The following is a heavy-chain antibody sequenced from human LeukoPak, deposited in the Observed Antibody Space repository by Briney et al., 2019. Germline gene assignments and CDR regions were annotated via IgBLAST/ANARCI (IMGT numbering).Heavy chain of an antibody. CDR2: FDPEDGET. Sequence: ASVKVSCKVSGYTLTELSMHWVRQAPGKGLEWMGGFDPEDGETIYAQKFQGRVTLTEATSTDTTYMELSSLRSEDTAVYYCATPAELVVVNAFDYWGQGTLVTVSS. J-gene: IGHJ4*02. D-gene: IGHD3-22*01. CDR1: GYTLTELS. V-gene: IGHV1-24*01. CDR3: ATPAELVVVNAFDY.